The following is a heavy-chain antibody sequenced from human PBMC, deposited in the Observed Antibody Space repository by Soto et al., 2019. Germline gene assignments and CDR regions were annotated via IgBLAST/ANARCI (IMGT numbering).Heavy chain of an antibody. D-gene: IGHD6-13*01. CDR2: TSYDGSNK. J-gene: IGHJ2*01. CDR3: AKNLYSSSFFFSSRRRHTSYRSGLGILLNRSSDL. Sequence: GQGREWVAVTSYDGSNKLYADSVKGRFTISRDNSKNTLYLQMNSLRAEDTAVYYCAKNLYSSSFFFSSRRRHTSYRSGLGILLNRSSDL. V-gene: IGHV3-30*18.